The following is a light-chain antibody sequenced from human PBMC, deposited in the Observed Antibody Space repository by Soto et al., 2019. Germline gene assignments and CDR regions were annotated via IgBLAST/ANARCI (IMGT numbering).Light chain of an antibody. Sequence: IQLTQSPSFLSASVGDRVTITCRASQGVTTYLAWYQQNPGKAPKLLIYAASTLQSGVPSRFSGSGSGTEFTLTISSLQPEDFTTYYCQQLNTYPYTFGQGTKLEIK. V-gene: IGKV1-9*01. CDR1: QGVTTY. CDR3: QQLNTYPYT. J-gene: IGKJ2*01. CDR2: AAS.